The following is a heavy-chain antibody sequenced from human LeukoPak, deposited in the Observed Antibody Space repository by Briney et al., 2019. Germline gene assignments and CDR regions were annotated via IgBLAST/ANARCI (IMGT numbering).Heavy chain of an antibody. CDR3: ARRRIMIFGVVASNWFDP. CDR2: IYHSGST. CDR1: GGSISSSNW. Sequence: SETLSLTCAVSGGSISSSNWWSWVRQPPGKGLEWIGEIYHSGSTYYNPSLKSRVTISVDRSKNQFSLNLSSVTAADTAVYYCARRRIMIFGVVASNWFDPWGQGTLVTVSS. J-gene: IGHJ5*02. V-gene: IGHV4-4*02. D-gene: IGHD3-3*01.